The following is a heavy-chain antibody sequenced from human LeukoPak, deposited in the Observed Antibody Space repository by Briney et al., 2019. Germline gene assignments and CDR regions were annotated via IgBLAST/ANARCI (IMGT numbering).Heavy chain of an antibody. D-gene: IGHD3-10*01. CDR2: IPSTSSCT. J-gene: IGHJ5*02. V-gene: IGHV3-11*05. CDR3: AKVRYSDSGSYEVNWFDP. Sequence: KSGGSLRLSCVASGFTFSDYYMSWIRQAPGKGLEWVSYIPSTSSCTSYADSVKGRFTISRDNSKNTLSLQMNSLRAEDTAVYYCAKVRYSDSGSYEVNWFDPWGQGTLVPVSS. CDR1: GFTFSDYY.